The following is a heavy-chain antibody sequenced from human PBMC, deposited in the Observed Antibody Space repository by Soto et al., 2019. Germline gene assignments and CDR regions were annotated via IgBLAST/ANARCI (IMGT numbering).Heavy chain of an antibody. CDR1: GFTFSSYA. CDR2: ISGSGGST. V-gene: IGHV3-23*01. J-gene: IGHJ4*02. CDR3: AKEVRSMIVVVITGFDY. Sequence: EVQLLESGGGLVQPGGSLRLSCAASGFTFSSYAMSWVRQAPGKGLEWVSAISGSGGSTYYADSVKGRVTISRDNSNTTLYLQMNTLRAEDTAVYYRAKEVRSMIVVVITGFDYWGQGTLVTVSS. D-gene: IGHD3-22*01.